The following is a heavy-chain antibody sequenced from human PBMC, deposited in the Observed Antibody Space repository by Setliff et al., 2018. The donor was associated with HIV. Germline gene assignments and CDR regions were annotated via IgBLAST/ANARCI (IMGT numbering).Heavy chain of an antibody. V-gene: IGHV2-26*01. CDR1: GFSLSNTRMG. Sequence: SGPTLVNPTETLTLTCTVSGFSLSNTRMGVSWIRQPPGKALEWLAHIFPNDEKSYSASLKSRLTISEDTSKSQVVLTMTNMDPLDTATYYCARTLMYSSGWYYYYYDYWGQGALVTVSS. CDR3: ARTLMYSSGWYYYYYDY. D-gene: IGHD6-19*01. J-gene: IGHJ4*02. CDR2: IFPNDEK.